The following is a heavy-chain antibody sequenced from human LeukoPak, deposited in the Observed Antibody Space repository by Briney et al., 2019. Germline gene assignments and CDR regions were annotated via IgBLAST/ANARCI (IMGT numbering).Heavy chain of an antibody. CDR1: GFTFSIYS. D-gene: IGHD6-13*01. CDR3: ARDFIAAAMGAY. CDR2: ITGSSDTI. Sequence: GGSLRLSCAASGFTFSIYSMNWVRQAPGEGLEWVSYITGSSDTIYYADSVKGRFTISRDNAKNSLYLQMNSLRAEDTAVYYCARDFIAAAMGAYWGQGTLVTVSS. V-gene: IGHV3-48*04. J-gene: IGHJ4*02.